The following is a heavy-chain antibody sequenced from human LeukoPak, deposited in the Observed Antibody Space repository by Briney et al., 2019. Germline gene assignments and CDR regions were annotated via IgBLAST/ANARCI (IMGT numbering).Heavy chain of an antibody. D-gene: IGHD6-13*01. CDR3: ARRAAAGSPRSWGRTSDY. Sequence: PSETLSLTCTVSGGSISSYYWSWIRQPPGKGLEWIGYIYYSGSTNYNPSLKSRVTISVDTSKNQFSLKLSSVTAADTAVYYCARRAAAGSPRSWGRTSDYWGQGTLVTVSS. V-gene: IGHV4-59*08. CDR2: IYYSGST. CDR1: GGSISSYY. J-gene: IGHJ4*02.